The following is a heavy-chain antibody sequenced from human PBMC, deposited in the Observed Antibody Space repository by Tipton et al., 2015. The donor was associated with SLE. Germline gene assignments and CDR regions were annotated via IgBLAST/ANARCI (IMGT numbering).Heavy chain of an antibody. V-gene: IGHV3-30*04. J-gene: IGHJ3*02. D-gene: IGHD2-8*01. CDR3: ARERGDIVLMPAFDI. CDR2: ISYDGSNK. Sequence: SLRLSCAASGFTFSSYAMHWVRQAPGKGLEWVAVISYDGSNKYYADSVKGRFTISRDNSKNTLYLQMNSLRAEDTAGYYCARERGDIVLMPAFDIWGQGTVVTVSS. CDR1: GFTFSSYA.